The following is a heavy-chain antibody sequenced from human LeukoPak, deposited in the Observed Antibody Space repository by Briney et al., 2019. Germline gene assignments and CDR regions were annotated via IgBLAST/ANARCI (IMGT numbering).Heavy chain of an antibody. CDR3: ARVTKAPRITIFGVAQGHFDY. D-gene: IGHD3-3*01. CDR2: INHSGST. J-gene: IGHJ4*02. V-gene: IGHV4-34*01. Sequence: NPSETLSLTCAVYGGSFSDYYWSWIRQPPGKGLEWIGEINHSGSTNYNPSLKSRVTISVDTSKNQFSLKLSSVTAADTAVYYCARVTKAPRITIFGVAQGHFDYWGQGTLVTVSS. CDR1: GGSFSDYY.